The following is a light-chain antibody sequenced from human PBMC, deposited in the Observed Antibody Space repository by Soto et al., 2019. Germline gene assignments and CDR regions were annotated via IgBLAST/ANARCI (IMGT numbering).Light chain of an antibody. Sequence: DIQMTQSPSPLSASIGDRVTITCRASQSIDNWLAWYQQKPGKAPQLLIYDASRVKTGVPSRFTASGSGTEFTLTINTLQADDSATYFCQHYNGYPYTFGRGTKVEIK. CDR3: QHYNGYPYT. J-gene: IGKJ2*01. V-gene: IGKV1-5*01. CDR2: DAS. CDR1: QSIDNW.